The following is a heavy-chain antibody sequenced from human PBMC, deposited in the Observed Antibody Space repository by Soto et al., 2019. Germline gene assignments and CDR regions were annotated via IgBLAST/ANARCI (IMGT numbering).Heavy chain of an antibody. D-gene: IGHD3-16*01. V-gene: IGHV3-23*01. CDR1: GFTFSSYA. CDR2: ISGSGGST. J-gene: IGHJ2*01. Sequence: EVQLLESGGGLVQPGGSLRLSCAASGFTFSSYAMSWVRQAPGKGLEWVSAISGSGGSTYSADSVKGRFTISRDNSKKTLDLQMDSLRAENTAVYYCAEDLWGPGKWYFDLWGRGTLVTVSS. CDR3: AEDLWGPGKWYFDL.